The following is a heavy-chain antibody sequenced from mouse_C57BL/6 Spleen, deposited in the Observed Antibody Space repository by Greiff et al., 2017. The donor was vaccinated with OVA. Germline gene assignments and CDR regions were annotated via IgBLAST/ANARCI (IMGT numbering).Heavy chain of an antibody. J-gene: IGHJ3*01. CDR2: INPSTGGT. D-gene: IGHD3-2*02. CDR3: ARDSAGYGTWFAY. Sequence: EVQLQQSGPELVKPGASVKISCKASGYSFTGYYMNWVKQSPEKSLEWIGEINPSTGGTPYNQKFKAKATLTVDKSSSTAYMQLKSLTSEDSAVYYCARDSAGYGTWFAYWGQGTLVTVSA. CDR1: GYSFTGYY. V-gene: IGHV1-42*01.